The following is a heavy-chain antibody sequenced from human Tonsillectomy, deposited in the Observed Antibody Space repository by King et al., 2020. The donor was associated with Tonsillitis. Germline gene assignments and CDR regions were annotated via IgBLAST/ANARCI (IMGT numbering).Heavy chain of an antibody. J-gene: IGHJ3*02. Sequence: VQLVESGAEVKKPGASVKVSCKASGYTFTGYYMHWVRQAPGQGLEGMGWINPNSGGTNYAQKFQGRVTMTRDTSISTAYMELSRLRSDDTAVYYCAGPRYYYDSSGYSVGPGDDAFDIWGQGTMVTVSS. V-gene: IGHV1-2*02. D-gene: IGHD3-22*01. CDR3: AGPRYYYDSSGYSVGPGDDAFDI. CDR1: GYTFTGYY. CDR2: INPNSGGT.